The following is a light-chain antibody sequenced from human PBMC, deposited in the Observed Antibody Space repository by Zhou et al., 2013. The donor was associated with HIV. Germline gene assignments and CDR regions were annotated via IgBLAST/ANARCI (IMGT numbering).Light chain of an antibody. Sequence: EIVLTQSPGTLSLSPGERATLSCRASQSVSSSYLAWYQQKPGQAPRLLISGASNRATGIPARFSGSGSGTDFTLTISSLEPEDFAVYYCQQRSNWPPYTFGQGTKLEIK. CDR2: GAS. CDR3: QQRSNWPPYT. V-gene: IGKV3-11*01. J-gene: IGKJ2*01. CDR1: QSVSSSY.